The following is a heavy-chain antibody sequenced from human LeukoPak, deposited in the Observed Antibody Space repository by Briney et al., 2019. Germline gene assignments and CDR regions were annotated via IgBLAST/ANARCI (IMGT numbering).Heavy chain of an antibody. CDR1: GFIFNIYA. D-gene: IGHD4-17*01. Sequence: GGSLTLSCAASGFIFNIYAMSWVRQPPGKGLEWVSAVNGDGDSTYYADSVKGRFTVSRDNSKNTLSLQMNSLRAEDTAIYYCAKPLYMTTVPRGGFDSWGQGALVTVSS. J-gene: IGHJ4*02. CDR2: VNGDGDST. CDR3: AKPLYMTTVPRGGFDS. V-gene: IGHV3-23*01.